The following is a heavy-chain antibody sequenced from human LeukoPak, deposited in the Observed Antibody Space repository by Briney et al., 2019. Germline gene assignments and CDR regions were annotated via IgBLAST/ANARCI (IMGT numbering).Heavy chain of an antibody. CDR2: ITPIIDSA. D-gene: IGHD1-26*01. V-gene: IGHV1-69*08. CDR1: GGTFRSHI. CDR3: TRVNLRGSQYNWFDP. J-gene: IGHJ5*02. Sequence: SVKVSCKTFGGTFRSHIFSWVRQAPGQGLEWMGKITPIIDSAKYSQEFRDRLTITGDSSTGTAFMDLSSLTPEDTALYYCTRVNLRGSQYNWFDPWGQGTLVIVSS.